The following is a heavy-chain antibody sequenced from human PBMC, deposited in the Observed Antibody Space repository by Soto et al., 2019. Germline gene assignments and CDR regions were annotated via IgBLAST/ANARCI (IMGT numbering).Heavy chain of an antibody. CDR3: ARDQLEGNWFDP. V-gene: IGHV4-59*12. D-gene: IGHD1-1*01. J-gene: IGHJ5*02. CDR1: GGSISSYY. CDR2: IYHSGST. Sequence: SETLSLTCTVSGGSISSYYWSWIRQPPGKGLEWMGYIYHSGSTIYNPSLKSRVTISVDKSKNQFSLKLTSVTAADTAVYYCARDQLEGNWFDPWGQGTLVTVSS.